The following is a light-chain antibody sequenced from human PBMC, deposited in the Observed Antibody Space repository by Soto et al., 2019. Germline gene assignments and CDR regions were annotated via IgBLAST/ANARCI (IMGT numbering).Light chain of an antibody. J-gene: IGKJ4*01. CDR3: QQYGNLPLT. V-gene: IGKV1-33*01. Sequence: DIQMTQSPSSLSASIRDIVTITCQASQDISKYLNWFQQKPGRAPKLLIYDASNLETGVPSRFRGTGSGTHFSFTITSLQREDFATYYCQQYGNLPLTFGGGTKVDI. CDR1: QDISKY. CDR2: DAS.